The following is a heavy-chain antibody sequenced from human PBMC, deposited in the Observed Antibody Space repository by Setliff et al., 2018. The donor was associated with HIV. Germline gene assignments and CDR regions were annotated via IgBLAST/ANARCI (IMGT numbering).Heavy chain of an antibody. V-gene: IGHV3-48*01. CDR1: GFSFASHA. Sequence: PGGSLRLSCEGSGFSFASHAMTWVRQAPGKGLEWVSYISSRGRTIYYADSVKGRFTISRDNSKNTLYLQVNSLRPEDTAVYYCASARIPTGGTSTSFDYWGQGTLVTVSS. CDR2: ISSRGRTI. J-gene: IGHJ4*02. CDR3: ASARIPTGGTSTSFDY. D-gene: IGHD1-1*01.